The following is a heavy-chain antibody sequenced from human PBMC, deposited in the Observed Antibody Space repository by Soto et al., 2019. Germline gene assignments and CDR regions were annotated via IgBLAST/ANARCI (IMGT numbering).Heavy chain of an antibody. CDR1: GGSISSDY. J-gene: IGHJ6*02. D-gene: IGHD2-15*01. Sequence: QVQLQESGPGLVKPSATLSLTCSVSGGSISSDYWSWIQQPPGKGLELIGYIYYTSSTNYNPSLNSRVILSVDTSKNQFSLNLRSVTAADTAVYYCASALRGVVVVAAREMDVWGQGTTVTVSS. CDR3: ASALRGVVVVAAREMDV. CDR2: IYYTSST. V-gene: IGHV4-59*01.